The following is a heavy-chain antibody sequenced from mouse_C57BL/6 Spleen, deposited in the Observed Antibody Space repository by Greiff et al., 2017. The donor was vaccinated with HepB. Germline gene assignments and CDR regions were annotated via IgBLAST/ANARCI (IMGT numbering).Heavy chain of an antibody. J-gene: IGHJ1*03. D-gene: IGHD1-1*01. CDR2: ISYSGST. V-gene: IGHV3-1*01. Sequence: EVQRVESGPGMVKPSQSLSLTCTVTGYSITSGYDWHWIRHFPGNKLEWMGYISYSGSTNYNPSLKSRISITHDTSKNHFFLKLNSVTTEDTATYYCARGGDYYGSSWYFDVWGTGTTVTVSS. CDR1: GYSITSGYD. CDR3: ARGGDYYGSSWYFDV.